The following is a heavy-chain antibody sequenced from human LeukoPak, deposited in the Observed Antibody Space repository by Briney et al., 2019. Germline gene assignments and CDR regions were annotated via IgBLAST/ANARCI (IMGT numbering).Heavy chain of an antibody. Sequence: GGSLRLSCAASGFTFSSYAMHWVRQAPGKGLEGVAVISYDGSNKYYADSVKGRFTISRDNSKTTLYLQMNSLRAEDTAVYYCARVTRRYSSGWYYFDYGGQETLVTFSS. CDR2: ISYDGSNK. CDR3: ARVTRRYSSGWYYFDY. V-gene: IGHV3-30*04. CDR1: GFTFSSYA. J-gene: IGHJ4*02. D-gene: IGHD6-19*01.